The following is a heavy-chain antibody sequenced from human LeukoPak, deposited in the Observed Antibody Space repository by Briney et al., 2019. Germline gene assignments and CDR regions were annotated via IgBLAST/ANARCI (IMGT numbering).Heavy chain of an antibody. J-gene: IGHJ4*02. CDR1: RGTFSSYA. V-gene: IGHV1-69*01. CDR3: ASNYYDSSGYPTPDY. D-gene: IGHD3-22*01. Sequence: GASVKLSCKASRGTFSSYAISWVRQAPGQGLEWMGGIIPIFGTANYTQKFQGRVTITADASTSIAYMELSSLRSEDTAVYYCASNYYDSSGYPTPDYWGQGTLVTVSS. CDR2: IIPIFGTA.